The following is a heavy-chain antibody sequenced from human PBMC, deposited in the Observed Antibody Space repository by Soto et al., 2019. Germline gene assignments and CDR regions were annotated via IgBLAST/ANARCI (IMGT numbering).Heavy chain of an antibody. D-gene: IGHD2-15*01. CDR2: IFYSGST. CDR3: ARGVLL. CDR1: GGSIGSGNYC. V-gene: IGHV4-31*02. Sequence: PSETLSLTCTVSGGSIGSGNYCWSWIRQQSGKGLEWLGCIFYSGSTNYNPSLKSRAAISLGTSENQFSLELTSVTAADTAVYYCARGVLLWGQGTLVTVSS. J-gene: IGHJ4*02.